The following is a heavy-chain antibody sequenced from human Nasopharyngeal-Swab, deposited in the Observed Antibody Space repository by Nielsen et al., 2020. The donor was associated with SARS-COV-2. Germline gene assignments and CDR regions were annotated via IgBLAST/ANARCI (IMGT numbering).Heavy chain of an antibody. Sequence: ASVKVSCKASGYTFTSYGISWVRQAPGQGLEWMGWISAYNGNTNYAQKLQGRVTMTTDTSTSTAYMELSSLRSEDTAVYYCARPRYGGYEISPPNYWGQGTLVTVSS. J-gene: IGHJ4*02. CDR3: ARPRYGGYEISPPNY. D-gene: IGHD5-12*01. CDR1: GYTFTSYG. CDR2: ISAYNGNT. V-gene: IGHV1-18*01.